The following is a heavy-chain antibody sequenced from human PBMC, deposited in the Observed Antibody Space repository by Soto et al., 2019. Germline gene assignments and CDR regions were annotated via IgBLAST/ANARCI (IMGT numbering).Heavy chain of an antibody. J-gene: IGHJ5*02. D-gene: IGHD2-15*01. CDR2: IYYSGST. Sequence: QVQLQESGPGLVKPSQTLSLTCTVSGGSISSGGYYWSWIRQHPGKGLEWIGYIYYSGSTYYNPSLKRRVTISVDTSKNQFSLKLSSVTAADTAVYYCARQYCSGGSCYSAGWFDPWGQGTLVTVSS. V-gene: IGHV4-31*03. CDR1: GGSISSGGYY. CDR3: ARQYCSGGSCYSAGWFDP.